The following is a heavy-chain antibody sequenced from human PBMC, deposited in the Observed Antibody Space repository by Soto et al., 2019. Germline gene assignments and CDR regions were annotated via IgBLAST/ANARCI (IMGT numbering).Heavy chain of an antibody. Sequence: SETLSLSCAVYGGSFSGYYWSWIRQPPGKGLEWIGEINHSGSTNYNPSLKSRVTISVDTSKNQFSLKLSSVTAADTAVYYCARGGLQFVVNFDYWGQGTLVTVSS. V-gene: IGHV4-34*01. D-gene: IGHD5-12*01. CDR2: INHSGST. J-gene: IGHJ4*02. CDR1: GGSFSGYY. CDR3: ARGGLQFVVNFDY.